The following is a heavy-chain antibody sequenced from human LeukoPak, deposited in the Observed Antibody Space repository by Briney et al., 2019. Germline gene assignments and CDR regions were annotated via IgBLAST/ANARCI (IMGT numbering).Heavy chain of an antibody. J-gene: IGHJ3*02. CDR3: ARGGAARPDI. CDR1: GFALRNYV. V-gene: IGHV3-48*01. CDR2: IGVSDDST. D-gene: IGHD6-6*01. Sequence: GGSLRLSCEASGFALRNYVINWVRQTPGKGLEWVSSIGVSDDSTFYADSVRGRFTISRDNARNSLYLQMNSLRAEDTAIYYCARGGAARPDIWGLGTMVIVSS.